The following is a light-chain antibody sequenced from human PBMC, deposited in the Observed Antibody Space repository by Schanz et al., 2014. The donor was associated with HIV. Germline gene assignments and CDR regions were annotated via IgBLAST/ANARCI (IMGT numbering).Light chain of an antibody. Sequence: DILMTQSPASLSASVGDRVTFTCRASQGISNYLAWFQQKPRKVPKLLIYSASTLQSGVPSRFSGSGSGTNFTLTIASLQPEDFVTYYCLQDYNYPFTFGPGTKVDVK. CDR1: QGISNY. V-gene: IGKV1-27*01. CDR3: LQDYNYPFT. J-gene: IGKJ3*01. CDR2: SAS.